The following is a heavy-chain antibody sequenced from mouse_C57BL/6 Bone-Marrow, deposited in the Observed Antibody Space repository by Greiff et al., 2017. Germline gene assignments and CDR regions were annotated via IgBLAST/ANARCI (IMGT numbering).Heavy chain of an antibody. CDR2: IYPRDGST. Sequence: VHLVESGPELVKPGASVKLSCKASGYTFTSYDINWVKQRPGQGLEWIGWIYPRDGSTNYNQKFKGKATLTVDTSSSTAYMQLSSLTSEDSAVYYCAAYGNFAYWGQGTLVTVSA. CDR3: AAYGNFAY. J-gene: IGHJ3*01. CDR1: GYTFTSYD. D-gene: IGHD2-1*01. V-gene: IGHV1-85*01.